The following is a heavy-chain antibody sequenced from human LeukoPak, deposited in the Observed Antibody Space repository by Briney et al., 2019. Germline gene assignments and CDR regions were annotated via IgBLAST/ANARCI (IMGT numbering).Heavy chain of an antibody. CDR2: INHSGST. V-gene: IGHV4-34*01. CDR1: GGSFSGYY. CDR3: ARGLQKGYYYDSSGYDN. J-gene: IGHJ4*02. D-gene: IGHD3-22*01. Sequence: WETLSLSCAVYGGSFSGYYWSWIRQPPGKGLEWIAEINHSGSTNYNPYLKSRVTISVDTSKNQFYLKLSSVTAADTVVYYCARGLQKGYYYDSSGYDNWGQGTLVTVSS.